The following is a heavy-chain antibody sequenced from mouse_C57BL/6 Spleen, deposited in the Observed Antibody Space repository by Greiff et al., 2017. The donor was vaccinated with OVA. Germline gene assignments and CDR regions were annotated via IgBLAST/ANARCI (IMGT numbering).Heavy chain of an antibody. D-gene: IGHD2-5*01. V-gene: IGHV1-22*01. CDR1: GYTFTDYN. J-gene: IGHJ2*01. CDR3: ARSNPYSNYFDY. Sequence: VQLQQSGPELVKPGASVKMSCKASGYTFTDYNMHWVKQSHGKSLEWIGYINPNNGGTSYNQKFKGKATLTVNKSSSTAYMELRSLTSEDSAVYDCARSNPYSNYFDYWGKGTTLTVSS. CDR2: INPNNGGT.